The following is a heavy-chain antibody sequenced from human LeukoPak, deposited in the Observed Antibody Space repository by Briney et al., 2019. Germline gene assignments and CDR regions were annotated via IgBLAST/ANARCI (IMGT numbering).Heavy chain of an antibody. V-gene: IGHV3-30-3*01. CDR2: ILYGGSNN. CDR1: GFTFSNYA. CDR3: AGDNGGSSYYLSY. J-gene: IGHJ4*02. Sequence: GGSLRLSCAASGFTFSNYAMHWVRQAPGKGLEWVAVILYGGSNNYYADSVKGRFTISRDNSKNTLYLQMNSLRAEDTAVYFCAGDNGGSSYYLSYWGQGTLVTVSS. D-gene: IGHD1-26*01.